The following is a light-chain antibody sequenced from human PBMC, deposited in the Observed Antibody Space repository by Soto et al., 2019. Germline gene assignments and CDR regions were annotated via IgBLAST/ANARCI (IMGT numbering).Light chain of an antibody. CDR3: QQYGSSPLT. Sequence: EVVLTQSPGTLSLSPGERATLSCRASQNVYINSLAWYQQRPGQTPRLLIYGASTRAAAIPDRFSGSGSGADFALSISRLEPEDFAVYYCQQYGSSPLTFGGGTKVDIK. CDR1: QNVYINS. J-gene: IGKJ4*01. CDR2: GAS. V-gene: IGKV3-20*01.